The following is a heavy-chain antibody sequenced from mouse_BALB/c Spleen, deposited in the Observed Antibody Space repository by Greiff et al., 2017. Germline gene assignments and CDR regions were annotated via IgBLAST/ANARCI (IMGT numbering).Heavy chain of an antibody. V-gene: IGHV5-9-4*01. CDR2: ISSGGSYT. CDR3: ARGYGNYGYFDV. J-gene: IGHJ1*01. D-gene: IGHD2-1*01. CDR1: GFTFSSYA. Sequence: EVMLVESGGGLVKPGGSLKLSCAASGFTFSSYAMSWVRQSPEKRLEWVAEISSGGSYTYYPDTVTGRFTISRDNAKNTLYLEMSSLRSEDTAMYYCARGYGNYGYFDVWGAGTTVTVSS.